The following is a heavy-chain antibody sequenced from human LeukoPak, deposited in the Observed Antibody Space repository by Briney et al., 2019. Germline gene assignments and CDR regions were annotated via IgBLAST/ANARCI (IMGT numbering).Heavy chain of an antibody. Sequence: PSETLSLTCTVSGGSISGYYWSWIRQPPGKGLEWIGSIYYSGSTYYNPSLKSRVTVSVDTSKNQFSLKLSSVTAADTAVYYCARSLWYSGYMWGQGTLVTVSS. D-gene: IGHD1-26*01. CDR3: ARSLWYSGYM. J-gene: IGHJ4*02. CDR1: GGSISGYY. CDR2: IYYSGST. V-gene: IGHV4-39*01.